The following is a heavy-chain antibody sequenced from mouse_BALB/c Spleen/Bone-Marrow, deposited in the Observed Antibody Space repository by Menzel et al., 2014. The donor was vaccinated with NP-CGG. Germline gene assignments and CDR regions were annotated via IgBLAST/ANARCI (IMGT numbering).Heavy chain of an antibody. J-gene: IGHJ1*01. D-gene: IGHD2-14*01. CDR1: SFNIKDTY. CDR3: ASYRYAWYFDV. CDR2: IDPANGNT. V-gene: IGHV14-3*02. Sequence: EVQLQQSGAELVKPGASVKLSCTASSFNIKDTYLHWVKQRPEQGLEWIGRIDPANGNTKYDPKFQGKATITADTSSNTAYLQLSSLTSEDTAVYYCASYRYAWYFDVWGAGTTVTVSS.